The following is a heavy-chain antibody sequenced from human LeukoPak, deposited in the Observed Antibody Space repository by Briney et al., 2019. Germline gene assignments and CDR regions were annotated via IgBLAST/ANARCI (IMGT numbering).Heavy chain of an antibody. V-gene: IGHV4-38-2*02. Sequence: SETLSLTCTVSGYSISSGYYWGWIRQPPGKGLEWIGSIHHSGTTYHNPSLKSRVTISVDTSRNQFSLNLSSVTAADTAVYYCARVDRNWNYFDYWGQGTLVTVSS. J-gene: IGHJ4*02. CDR3: ARVDRNWNYFDY. D-gene: IGHD1-20*01. CDR2: IHHSGTT. CDR1: GYSISSGYY.